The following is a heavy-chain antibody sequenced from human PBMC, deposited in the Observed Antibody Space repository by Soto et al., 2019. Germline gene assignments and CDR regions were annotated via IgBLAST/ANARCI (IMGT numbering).Heavy chain of an antibody. D-gene: IGHD3-3*01. CDR2: ISYDGSNK. J-gene: IGHJ6*02. Sequence: QVQLVESGGGVVQPGRSLRLSCAASGFTFSSYAMHWVRQAPGKGLEWVAVISYDGSNKYYADSVKGRFTISRDNSKNTLALQMPTLRAEDTAVYDCARDSYDDFWSGPYYGMDVWGQGTTVTVSS. V-gene: IGHV3-30-3*01. CDR1: GFTFSSYA. CDR3: ARDSYDDFWSGPYYGMDV.